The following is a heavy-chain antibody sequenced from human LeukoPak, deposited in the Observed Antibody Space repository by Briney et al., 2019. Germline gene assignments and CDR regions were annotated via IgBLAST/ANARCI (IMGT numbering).Heavy chain of an antibody. V-gene: IGHV3-7*01. Sequence: GGSLRLSCAASGFTFSSYWMSWVRQAPGKGLEWVANIKQDGSEKYYVDSVKGRFTISRDNAKNSLYLQMNSLRAEDTAVYYCARQNRGAMNYYYMDVWGKGTTVTVSS. J-gene: IGHJ6*03. D-gene: IGHD3-10*01. CDR3: ARQNRGAMNYYYMDV. CDR1: GFTFSSYW. CDR2: IKQDGSEK.